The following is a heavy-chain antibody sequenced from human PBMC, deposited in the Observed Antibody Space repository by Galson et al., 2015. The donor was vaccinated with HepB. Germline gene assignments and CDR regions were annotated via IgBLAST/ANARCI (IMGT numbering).Heavy chain of an antibody. CDR3: ARGAYDYGDPDAFDI. J-gene: IGHJ3*02. CDR2: ISSSSSYI. V-gene: IGHV3-21*01. CDR1: GFTFSSYS. Sequence: SLRLSCAASGFTFSSYSMNWVRQAPGKGLEWVSSISSSSSYIYYADSVKGRFTISRDNAKNSLYLQMNSLRAEDTAVYYCARGAYDYGDPDAFDIWGQGTMVTVSS. D-gene: IGHD4-17*01.